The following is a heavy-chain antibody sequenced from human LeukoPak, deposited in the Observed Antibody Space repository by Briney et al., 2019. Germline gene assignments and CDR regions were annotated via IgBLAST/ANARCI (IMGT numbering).Heavy chain of an antibody. CDR3: ARSPSGSYYSMYYFDY. J-gene: IGHJ4*02. CDR2: ISYDGSNK. D-gene: IGHD1-26*01. Sequence: PGGSLRLSCAASGFTFSSYAMHWVRQAPGKGLEWVAVISYDGSNKYYADSVKGRFTISRDNSKNTLYLQMNSLRAEDTAVYYCARSPSGSYYSMYYFDYWGQGTLVTVSS. V-gene: IGHV3-30-3*01. CDR1: GFTFSSYA.